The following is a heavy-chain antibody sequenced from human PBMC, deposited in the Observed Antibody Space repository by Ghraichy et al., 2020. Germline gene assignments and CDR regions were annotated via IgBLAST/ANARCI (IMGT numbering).Heavy chain of an antibody. Sequence: GSLRISCAASGFTFSSYWMSWVRQAPGKGLEWVANIKQDGSEKYYVDSVKGRFTISRDNAKNSLYLQMNSLRAEDTAVYYCARDFNPIAVAGTKKNIDYWGQRTLFTVSS. D-gene: IGHD6-19*01. CDR3: ARDFNPIAVAGTKKNIDY. J-gene: IGHJ4*02. CDR1: GFTFSSYW. V-gene: IGHV3-7*03. CDR2: IKQDGSEK.